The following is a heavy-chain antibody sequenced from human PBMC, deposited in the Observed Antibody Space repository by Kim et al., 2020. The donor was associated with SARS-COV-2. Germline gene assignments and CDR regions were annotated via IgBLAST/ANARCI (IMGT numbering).Heavy chain of an antibody. CDR3: ARARAYCGGDCQPGENYFDY. D-gene: IGHD2-21*02. CDR1: GGSFSGYY. V-gene: IGHV4-34*01. CDR2: INHSGST. Sequence: SETLSLTCAVYGGSFSGYYWSWIRQPPGKGLEWIGEINHSGSTNYNPSLKSRVTISVDTSKNQLSLKLSSVTAADTAVYYCARARAYCGGDCQPGENYFDYWGQGTLVTVSS. J-gene: IGHJ4*02.